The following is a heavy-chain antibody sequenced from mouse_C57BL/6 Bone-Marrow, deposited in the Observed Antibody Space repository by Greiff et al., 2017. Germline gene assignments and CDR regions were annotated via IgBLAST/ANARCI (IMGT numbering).Heavy chain of an antibody. V-gene: IGHV1-69*01. J-gene: IGHJ4*01. D-gene: IGHD1-1*01. CDR1: GYTFTSYW. CDR2: IDPSDSYT. CDR3: AIYDGSSGDY. Sequence: QVQLQQPGAELVMPGASVKLSCKASGYTFTSYWMHWVKQRPGQGLEWIGEIDPSDSYTNYNQKFKGQSTLTVDKSSSTAYMQLSSLTSEDSAVYYCAIYDGSSGDYWGQGTSVTVSS.